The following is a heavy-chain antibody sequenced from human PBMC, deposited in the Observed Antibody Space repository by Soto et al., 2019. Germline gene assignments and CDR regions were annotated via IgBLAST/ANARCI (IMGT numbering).Heavy chain of an antibody. J-gene: IGHJ4*02. CDR1: GFTFSSYT. CDR2: ISSSSVYI. CDR3: ARDETYYYDSSGSPGYDY. V-gene: IGHV3-21*01. Sequence: GGSLRLSCAASGFTFSSYTMNWVRQAPGKGLEWVSSISSSSVYIYYAGSVKGRFTISRDNAKNSLYLQMNTLRAEDTAVYYCARDETYYYDSSGSPGYDYWGQGTLVTVSS. D-gene: IGHD3-22*01.